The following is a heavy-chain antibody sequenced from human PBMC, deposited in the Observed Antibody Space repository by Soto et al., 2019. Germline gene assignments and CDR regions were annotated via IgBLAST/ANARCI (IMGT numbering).Heavy chain of an antibody. D-gene: IGHD3-22*01. CDR2: IYPGDSDT. CDR3: ARVHSYYYDSSGYYYSY. CDR1: GYSFTTYW. V-gene: IGHV5-51*01. Sequence: GASLKISCKGSGYSFTTYWIGWVRQMTGKGLEWMGIIYPGDSDTRYSPSFQGQVTISADKSIGTAYLQWSSLKASDTAMYYCARVHSYYYDSSGYYYSYWRQGTLVTVSS. J-gene: IGHJ4*02.